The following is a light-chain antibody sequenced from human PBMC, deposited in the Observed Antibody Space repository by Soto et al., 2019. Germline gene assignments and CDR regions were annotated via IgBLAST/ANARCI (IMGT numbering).Light chain of an antibody. CDR1: QSVSSSY. Sequence: EIVLTQSPGTLSLSPGERATLSCRASQSVSSSYLAWYQQKPGQAPRLLIYGASSRATGIPDRFSGSGSGTEVTLTISRREPADFAVYYCQQSGSSPLTFGGGTKVEIK. V-gene: IGKV3-20*01. J-gene: IGKJ4*01. CDR3: QQSGSSPLT. CDR2: GAS.